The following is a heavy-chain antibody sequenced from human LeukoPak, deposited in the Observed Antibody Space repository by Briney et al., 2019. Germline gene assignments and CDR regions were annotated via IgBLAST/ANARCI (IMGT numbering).Heavy chain of an antibody. J-gene: IGHJ4*02. CDR3: ARVTVVVTAIRASLGY. D-gene: IGHD2-21*02. CDR2: INPNSGGT. CDR1: GYTFTGYY. Sequence: ASVKVSCKASGYTFTGYYMHWVRQAPGQGLEWMGWINPNSGGTNYAQKFQGRVTMTRDTSISTAYMELSRLRSDDTAVYYCARVTVVVTAIRASLGYWGQGTLVTVSS. V-gene: IGHV1-2*02.